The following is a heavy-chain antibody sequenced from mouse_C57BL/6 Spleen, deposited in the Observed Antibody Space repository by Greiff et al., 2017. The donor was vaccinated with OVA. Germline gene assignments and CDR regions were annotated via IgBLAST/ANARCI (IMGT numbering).Heavy chain of an antibody. CDR1: GYTFTSYW. V-gene: IGHV1-7*01. Sequence: QVQLKQSGAELAKPGASVKLSCKASGYTFTSYWMHWVKQRPGQGLEWIGYINPSSGYTKYNQKFKDKATLTVDKSSSTAYMQLSSLTSEDSAVYYCARVDDGYPLDYWGQGTTLTVSS. CDR2: INPSSGYT. J-gene: IGHJ2*01. D-gene: IGHD2-3*01. CDR3: ARVDDGYPLDY.